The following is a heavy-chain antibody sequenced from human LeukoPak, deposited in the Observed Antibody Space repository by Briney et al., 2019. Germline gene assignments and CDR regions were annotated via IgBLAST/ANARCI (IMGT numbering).Heavy chain of an antibody. V-gene: IGHV4-39*07. J-gene: IGHJ5*02. CDR1: GGSISSSSYY. D-gene: IGHD3-10*01. CDR2: IYYSGST. CDR3: ARRGMVRGRSTFDP. Sequence: SETLSLTCTVSGGSISSSSYYWGWIRQPPGKGLEWIGSIYYSGSTYYNPSLKSRVTISVDTSKNQFSLKLSSVTAADTAVYYCARRGMVRGRSTFDPWGQGTLVTVSS.